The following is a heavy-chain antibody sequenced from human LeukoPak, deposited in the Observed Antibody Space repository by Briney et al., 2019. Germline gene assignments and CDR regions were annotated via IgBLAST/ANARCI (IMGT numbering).Heavy chain of an antibody. J-gene: IGHJ4*02. CDR2: IKQDGSEQ. CDR3: ARDYGSGSYYNTAY. D-gene: IGHD3-10*01. CDR1: GFTFSVYW. Sequence: GGSLRLSCAASGFTFSVYWMSWVRQAPGKGLEWVANIKQDGSEQYYVDSVKGRFTISRDNAKNSLYLQMNSLRAEDTAVYYCARDYGSGSYYNTAYWGQGTLVTVSS. V-gene: IGHV3-7*01.